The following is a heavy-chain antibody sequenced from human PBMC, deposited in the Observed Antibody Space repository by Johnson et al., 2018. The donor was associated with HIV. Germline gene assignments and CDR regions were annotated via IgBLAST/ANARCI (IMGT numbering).Heavy chain of an antibody. Sequence: VLLVESGGGLAQPGGSLRLSCAASGITVSSNYMSWVRQAPGKGLEWVSVIFTVGDVYYADSVKGRFTISRDNSKNFLYLQMNSLSAEDTALYYWFLGQTQRGDAFDIWGQGKKVTVSS. CDR3: FLGQTQRGDAFDI. CDR1: GITVSSNY. V-gene: IGHV3-66*02. D-gene: IGHD6-25*01. CDR2: IFTVGDV. J-gene: IGHJ3*02.